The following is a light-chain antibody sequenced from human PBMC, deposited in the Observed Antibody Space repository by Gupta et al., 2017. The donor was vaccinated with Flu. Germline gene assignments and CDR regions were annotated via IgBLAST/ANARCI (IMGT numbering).Light chain of an antibody. V-gene: IGKV2-30*02. CDR1: LGFVLSDGNTY. J-gene: IGKJ1*01. Sequence: DVVMTQSPLSLPVPLGQPASISCRSSLGFVLSDGNTYLHWFQQRPGQSPRRLIYQVSYRESGVPDRLSGSGSGTDFTLRISRVEAEDVGVYYCMQGAHWPLAFGQGTKVEIK. CDR2: QVS. CDR3: MQGAHWPLA.